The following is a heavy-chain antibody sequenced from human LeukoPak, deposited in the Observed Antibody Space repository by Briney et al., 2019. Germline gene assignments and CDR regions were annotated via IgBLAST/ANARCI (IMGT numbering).Heavy chain of an antibody. V-gene: IGHV4-38-2*02. Sequence: PSETLSLTCTVSGYSISSGYYWGWIRQPPGKGLEWIGSIYHSGSTYYNPSLKSRVTISVDTSKNQFSLKLSSVTAADTAVYYCARDLIVGATNDYWGQGTLVTVSS. J-gene: IGHJ4*01. CDR2: IYHSGST. D-gene: IGHD1-26*01. CDR3: ARDLIVGATNDY. CDR1: GYSISSGYY.